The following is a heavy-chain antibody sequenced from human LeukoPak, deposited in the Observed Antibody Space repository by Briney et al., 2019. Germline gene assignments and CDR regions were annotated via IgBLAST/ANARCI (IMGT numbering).Heavy chain of an antibody. J-gene: IGHJ4*02. CDR3: AKDQNTVATAPFDY. D-gene: IGHD4-17*01. CDR2: INSAGST. CDR1: GFTFSSYA. V-gene: IGHV3-23*01. Sequence: PGGSLRPSCAASGFTFSSYAMSWVRQAPGKGLEWVSAINSAGSTYYGDSVRGRFTISRDNSKNVLYLQMNSLRAEDTALYYCAKDQNTVATAPFDYWGQGTLVTVSS.